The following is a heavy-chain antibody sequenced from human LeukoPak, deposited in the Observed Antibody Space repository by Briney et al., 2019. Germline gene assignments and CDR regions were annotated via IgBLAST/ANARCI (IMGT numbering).Heavy chain of an antibody. V-gene: IGHV3-23*01. Sequence: GGSLRLSCAASGFTLSSYAMTWVRQAPGRGLEWVSSVDGGGGGTYYADSVKGRFTISKDNSKNTVYLQMSSLRVDDTAVYYCAEAASSSWPSYYYGMDVWGQGTTVTVSS. J-gene: IGHJ6*02. D-gene: IGHD6-13*01. CDR3: AEAASSSWPSYYYGMDV. CDR1: GFTLSSYA. CDR2: VDGGGGGT.